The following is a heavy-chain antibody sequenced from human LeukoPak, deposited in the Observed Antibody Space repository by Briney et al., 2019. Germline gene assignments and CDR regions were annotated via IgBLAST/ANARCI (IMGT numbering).Heavy chain of an antibody. CDR2: IDHIGVT. J-gene: IGHJ5*02. D-gene: IGHD6-6*01. CDR3: AKTSQLSSYNWFDP. CDR1: GASLSDNY. V-gene: IGHV4-34*01. Sequence: SETLSLTCAVYGASLSDNYWSWIRQPPGKGLEWIGEIDHIGVTKYNPSLKGRVTISRDTSKNQFSLDLTSVTAADTAVYYCAKTSQLSSYNWFDPWGQGTLVTVSS.